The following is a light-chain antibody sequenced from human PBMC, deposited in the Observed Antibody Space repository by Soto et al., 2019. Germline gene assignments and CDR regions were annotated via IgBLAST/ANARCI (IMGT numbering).Light chain of an antibody. CDR1: GSNIGSNI. Sequence: QSVLTQPPSASGTPGQRVSTSCSGSGSNIGSNIVHWYQHLPGTAPKLLIYANNQRPSGVPDRFPGSKSGTSASLAIGGLQSEDDADYYCATWDDSLNGPVFGTGTKVTVL. J-gene: IGLJ1*01. CDR2: ANN. V-gene: IGLV1-44*01. CDR3: ATWDDSLNGPV.